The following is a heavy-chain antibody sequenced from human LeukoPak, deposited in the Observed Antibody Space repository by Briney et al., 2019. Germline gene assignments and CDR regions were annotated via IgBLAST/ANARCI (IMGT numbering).Heavy chain of an antibody. Sequence: GGPLRLSCAASGFTFSSYAMSWVRQASGKGLEWVSAISGSGDSTYYGDSVKGRFTISRDNSKNTLYLQMNSLRAEDTAVYYCAKTRPLDSSSWSHGDYWGQGTLVTVSS. CDR1: GFTFSSYA. V-gene: IGHV3-23*01. CDR2: ISGSGDST. J-gene: IGHJ4*02. CDR3: AKTRPLDSSSWSHGDY. D-gene: IGHD6-13*01.